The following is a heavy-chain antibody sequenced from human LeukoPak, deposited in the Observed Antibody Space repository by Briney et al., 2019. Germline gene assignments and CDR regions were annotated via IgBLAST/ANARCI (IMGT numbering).Heavy chain of an antibody. CDR1: GSIPFNSYS. CDR3: AKMQGYFDY. CDR2: ITSSGETT. Sequence: PGGSLRLSCAASGSIPFNSYSMSWVRQAPGKGLEWVSAITSSGETTYYAVSVKGRFTISRDNSKNMVYLQMNSLRAEDAATYYCAKMQGYFDYWGQRSLVTVSS. J-gene: IGHJ4*02. V-gene: IGHV3-23*01.